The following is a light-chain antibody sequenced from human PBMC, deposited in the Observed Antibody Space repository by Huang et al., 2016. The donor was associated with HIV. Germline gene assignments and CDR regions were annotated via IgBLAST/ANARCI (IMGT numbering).Light chain of an antibody. CDR3: QQYNNWPRT. Sequence: EIVMTQPPATLSVSPGERATLSCRASQSVSSNLAWYQQKPGQAPRLLIYAASTRAFGIPARFTGSVSGTAFTLTIRSLQSEDFAVYYCQQYNNWPRTFGQGTKVDI. J-gene: IGKJ1*01. CDR1: QSVSSN. CDR2: AAS. V-gene: IGKV3-15*01.